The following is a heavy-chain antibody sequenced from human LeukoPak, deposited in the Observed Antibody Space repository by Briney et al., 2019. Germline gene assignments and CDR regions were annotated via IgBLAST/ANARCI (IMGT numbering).Heavy chain of an antibody. CDR1: GFTFTTYA. J-gene: IGHJ3*02. V-gene: IGHV3-23*01. Sequence: QSGGSLRLSCAASGFTFTTYAMSWVRQAPGKGLEWVSAISGSGGSTYYADSVKGRFTISRDNSKNTLFLQMNSLRDEDTAVYYCAKGRWFGEKGDGAFDIWGQGTMVTVSS. CDR2: ISGSGGST. CDR3: AKGRWFGEKGDGAFDI. D-gene: IGHD3-10*01.